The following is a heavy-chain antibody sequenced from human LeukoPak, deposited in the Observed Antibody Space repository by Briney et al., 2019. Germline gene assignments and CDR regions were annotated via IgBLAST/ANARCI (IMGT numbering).Heavy chain of an antibody. CDR1: GFTFYNYD. CDR3: AREGYYYDSSGYQYYFDN. CDR2: IRYDGSTK. V-gene: IGHV3-33*01. J-gene: IGHJ4*02. Sequence: GGSLRLSCEASGFTFYNYDIHWVRQAPGKVLEWVAVIRYDGSTKYYADSVKGRFTISRDNSKSTLSLQMNSLRAEDTAVYYCAREGYYYDSSGYQYYFDNWGQGTLVTASS. D-gene: IGHD3-22*01.